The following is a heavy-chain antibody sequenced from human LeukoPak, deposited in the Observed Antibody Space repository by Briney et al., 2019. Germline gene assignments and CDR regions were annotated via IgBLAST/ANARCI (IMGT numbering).Heavy chain of an antibody. CDR1: GFTFSSYA. D-gene: IGHD3-3*01. CDR3: ASEIIFGSFDY. CDR2: ISYDGSNK. V-gene: IGHV3-30*04. J-gene: IGHJ4*02. Sequence: GRSLRLSCAASGFTFSSYAMHWIRQAPGKGLEWVAVISYDGSNKYYADSVKGRFTISRDNSKNTLYLQMNSPRAEDTAVYYCASEIIFGSFDYWGQGTLVTVSS.